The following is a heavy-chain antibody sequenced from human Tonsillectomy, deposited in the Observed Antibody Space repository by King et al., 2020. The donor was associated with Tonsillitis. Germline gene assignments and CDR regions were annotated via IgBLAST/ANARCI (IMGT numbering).Heavy chain of an antibody. J-gene: IGHJ3*02. D-gene: IGHD3-10*01. CDR3: ARGTVLLWFGELIGDAFDI. CDR2: ISSSSSTI. V-gene: IGHV3-48*01. CDR1: GFTFSSYS. Sequence: VQLVESGGGLVQPGGSLRLSCAASGFTFSSYSMNWVRQAPGKGLEWVSYISSSSSTIYYADSVKGRFTISRDNAKNSLYLKMNSLRAEDTAVYYCARGTVLLWFGELIGDAFDIWGQGTMVTVSS.